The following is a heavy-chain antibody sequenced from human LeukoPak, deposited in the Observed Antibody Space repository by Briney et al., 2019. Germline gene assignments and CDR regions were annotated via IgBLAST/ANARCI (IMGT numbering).Heavy chain of an antibody. CDR2: IYYSGST. V-gene: IGHV4-59*08. J-gene: IGHJ4*02. CDR1: GGSISSYY. Sequence: SETLSLTCTVSGGSISSYYWSWIRQPPGNGLEWIGYIYYSGSTNYNPSLKSRVTISVDTSKNQFSLKLSSVTAADTAVYYCARHRGYSGYVDYWGQGTLVTVSS. D-gene: IGHD5-12*01. CDR3: ARHRGYSGYVDY.